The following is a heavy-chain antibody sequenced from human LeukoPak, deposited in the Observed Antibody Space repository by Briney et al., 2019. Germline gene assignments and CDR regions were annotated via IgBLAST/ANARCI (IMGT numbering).Heavy chain of an antibody. CDR1: AFTFNNYW. CDR2: ISSSSSTI. CDR3: APVDWFDP. J-gene: IGHJ5*02. V-gene: IGHV3-48*01. Sequence: GGSLRLSCVASAFTFNNYWMHWVRQAPGKGLEWVSYISSSSSTIYYADSVKGRFTISRDNAKNSLYLQMNSLRAEDTAVYYCAPVDWFDPWGQGTLVTVSS.